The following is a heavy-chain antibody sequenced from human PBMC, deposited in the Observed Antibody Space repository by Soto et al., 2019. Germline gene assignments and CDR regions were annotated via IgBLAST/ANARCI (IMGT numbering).Heavy chain of an antibody. CDR1: GFTFSSYA. J-gene: IGHJ2*01. D-gene: IGHD4-4*01. V-gene: IGHV3-30-3*01. CDR3: ASPRWRDDYSGGYFDL. CDR2: ISYDGSNK. Sequence: QVQLVESGGGVVQPGRSLRLSCAASGFTFSSYAMHWVRQAPGKGLEWVAVISYDGSNKYYADSVKGRFTIYRDNSKNTLYLQMDSLRAEDTAVYYCASPRWRDDYSGGYFDLWGRGTLVTVSS.